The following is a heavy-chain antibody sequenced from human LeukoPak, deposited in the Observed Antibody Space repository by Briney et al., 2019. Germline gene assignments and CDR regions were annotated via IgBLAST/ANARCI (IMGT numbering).Heavy chain of an antibody. Sequence: GGSLRLSCAASGFTFSDYYMSWIRQAPGKGLEWVSYISSSGSTIYYADSVKGRFTISRDNAKNSLYLQMNSLRAEDTAVYYCAKDQRGYDKPADCWGQGTLVTVSS. D-gene: IGHD3-22*01. CDR3: AKDQRGYDKPADC. J-gene: IGHJ4*02. CDR1: GFTFSDYY. CDR2: ISSSGSTI. V-gene: IGHV3-11*01.